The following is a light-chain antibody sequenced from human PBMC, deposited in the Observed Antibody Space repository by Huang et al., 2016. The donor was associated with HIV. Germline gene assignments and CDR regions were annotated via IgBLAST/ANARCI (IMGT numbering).Light chain of an antibody. V-gene: IGKV3-20*01. CDR1: QSVSNSY. J-gene: IGKJ2*01. CDR2: GAS. Sequence: EIVLTQSPGTLSLSPGERATLSCRASQSVSNSYLAWYQQKPGQAPRLVIYGASSRAAGIPDRFSGSGSVTDFTLTITRLEPEDFAVYYCQQYGRPPRTFGQGTKLEIK. CDR3: QQYGRPPRT.